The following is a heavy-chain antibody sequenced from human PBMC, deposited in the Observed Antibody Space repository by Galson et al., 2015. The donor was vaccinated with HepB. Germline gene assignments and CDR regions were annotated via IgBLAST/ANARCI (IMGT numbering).Heavy chain of an antibody. J-gene: IGHJ1*01. CDR2: IYSGGST. V-gene: IGHV3-53*01. CDR3: ARVLNDYDKVEFFQH. CDR1: GFTVSINY. D-gene: IGHD3-22*01. Sequence: SLRLSCAASGFTVSINYMSWVRQAPGKWLEWVSVIYSGGSTYYADSVKGRFTITSANSKNTRYLQMNSLRAEDTAVYYCARVLNDYDKVEFFQHWGKGTLVTVSS.